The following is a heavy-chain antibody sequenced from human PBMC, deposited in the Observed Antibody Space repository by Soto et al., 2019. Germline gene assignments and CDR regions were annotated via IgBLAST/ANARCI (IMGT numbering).Heavy chain of an antibody. CDR3: ARGNVVPLDY. CDR1: GGSISSGGYS. Sequence: SATLSLTCAVSGGSISSGGYSWSWIRQPLGKGLEWIGYIYHSGSTYYNPSLKSRVTISVDRSKNQFSLKLSSVTAADTAVYYCARGNVVPLDYWGQGTLVTVSS. V-gene: IGHV4-30-2*01. CDR2: IYHSGST. D-gene: IGHD2-21*01. J-gene: IGHJ4*02.